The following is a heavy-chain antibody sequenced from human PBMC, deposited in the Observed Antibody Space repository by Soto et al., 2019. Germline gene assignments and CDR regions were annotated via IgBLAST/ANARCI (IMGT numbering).Heavy chain of an antibody. D-gene: IGHD1-1*01. J-gene: IGHJ5*02. V-gene: IGHV4-39*01. CDR2: IHYSGST. Sequence: QLQLQESGPGLVKPSETLSLTCTVSGGSISSSSYYWGWVRQPPGKGLEWIGRIHYSGSTHYNPSLKSRVTISVDTSKNRFSLKLSFVTAADTAVYDGATNGMPGQNWFDHWGQGTLVTVSS. CDR3: ATNGMPGQNWFDH. CDR1: GGSISSSSYY.